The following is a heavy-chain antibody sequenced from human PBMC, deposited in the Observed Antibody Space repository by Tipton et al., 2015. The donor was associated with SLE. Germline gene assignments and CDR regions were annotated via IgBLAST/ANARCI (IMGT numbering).Heavy chain of an antibody. J-gene: IGHJ4*03. Sequence: SLRLSCVASGLTFSRYWMSWVRQAPGEGLEWVANIKQDGSEKFYVDSVKGRFTISRDNAKNSLFLQMNSLRAEDTAVYYCARDLPDYWGHGTLVSVSS. CDR3: ARDLPDY. CDR2: IKQDGSEK. V-gene: IGHV3-7*01. CDR1: GLTFSRYW.